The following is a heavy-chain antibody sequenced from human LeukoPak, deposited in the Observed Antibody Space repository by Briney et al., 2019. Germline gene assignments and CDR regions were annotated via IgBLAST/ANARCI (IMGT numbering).Heavy chain of an antibody. CDR1: GFTFSSYS. CDR2: ISSSSSYI. CDR3: ASGPKFLEDY. Sequence: PGGSLRLSCAASGFTFSSYSMNWVRQARAKGLEWVSPISSSSSYIYYADSVKGRFTISRDNAKNSLYLQMNSLRAEDTAVYYCASGPKFLEDYWGQGTLVTVSS. J-gene: IGHJ4*02. V-gene: IGHV3-21*01. D-gene: IGHD3-3*01.